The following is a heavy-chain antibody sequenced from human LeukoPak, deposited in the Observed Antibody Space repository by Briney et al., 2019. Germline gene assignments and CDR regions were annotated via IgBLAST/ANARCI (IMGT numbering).Heavy chain of an antibody. J-gene: IGHJ4*02. CDR2: IYSDGST. CDR3: ASSPGDIFDY. Sequence: GGSLRLSCAASGFTVSSNYMSWVRQAPGKGLEWVSVIYSDGSTYYADSVKGRFTNSRHNSKNTLYLQINSRRAEDTAVYYCASSPGDIFDYWGQGTLVTVSS. V-gene: IGHV3-53*04. D-gene: IGHD7-27*01. CDR1: GFTVSSNY.